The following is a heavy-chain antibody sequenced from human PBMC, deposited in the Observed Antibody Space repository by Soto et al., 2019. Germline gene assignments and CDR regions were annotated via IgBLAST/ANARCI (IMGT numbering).Heavy chain of an antibody. V-gene: IGHV1-8*01. Sequence: QVQLVQSGAEVKKPGASVKVSCKASGYTFTSYDINWVRQATGQGLEWMGWLNPNSDNTGYAQKFQGRVTMTRNTSKKTAKMELSSLRLGDPALYSCASKNSYGRDVWVQGTTVTVS. CDR3: ASKNSYGRDV. CDR1: GYTFTSYD. CDR2: LNPNSDNT. J-gene: IGHJ6*02.